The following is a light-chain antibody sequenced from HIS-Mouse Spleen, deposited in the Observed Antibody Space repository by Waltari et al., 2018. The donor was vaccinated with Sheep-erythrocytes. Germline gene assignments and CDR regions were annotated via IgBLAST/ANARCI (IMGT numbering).Light chain of an antibody. Sequence: QSALTQPASVSGSPGQSIPISRPGTSSDVGRYNLVSWYQQHPGKAPKPMIYEGSKRPSGVSNRFSGSKSGNTASLTISGLQAEDEADYYCCSYAGSSTPWVFGGGTKLTVL. CDR3: CSYAGSSTPWV. CDR2: EGS. J-gene: IGLJ3*02. V-gene: IGLV2-23*01. CDR1: SSDVGRYNL.